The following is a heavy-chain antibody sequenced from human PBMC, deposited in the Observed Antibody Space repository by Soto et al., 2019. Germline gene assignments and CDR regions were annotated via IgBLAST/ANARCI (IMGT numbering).Heavy chain of an antibody. CDR1: GGSFSGYY. V-gene: IGHV4-34*01. J-gene: IGHJ6*03. CDR2: INHSGST. D-gene: IGHD1-7*01. Sequence: SETLSLTCAGYGGSFSGYYWSWIRQPPGKGLEWIGEINHSGSTNYNPSLKSRVTISVDTSKNQFSLKLSSVTAADTAVYYCARFPGELQRYMAVWAKGTTVTVSS. CDR3: ARFPGELQRYMAV.